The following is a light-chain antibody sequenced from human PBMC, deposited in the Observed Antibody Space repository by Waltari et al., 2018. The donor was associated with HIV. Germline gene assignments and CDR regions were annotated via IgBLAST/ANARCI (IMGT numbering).Light chain of an antibody. Sequence: SYVLTQPPSVSVAPGQTASITCGGNNIRSKSVHWYQQKPGQAPAVVVYDDYERPSGIPERFSGSNSDNTATLTINRVEDGDEADYYCQVWDSNNGHQGVFGGGTKLTVL. CDR1: NIRSKS. V-gene: IGLV3-21*02. CDR2: DDY. J-gene: IGLJ3*02. CDR3: QVWDSNNGHQGV.